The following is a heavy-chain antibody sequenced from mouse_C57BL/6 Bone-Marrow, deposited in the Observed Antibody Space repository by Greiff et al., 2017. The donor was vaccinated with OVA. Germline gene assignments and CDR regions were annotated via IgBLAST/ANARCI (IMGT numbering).Heavy chain of an antibody. Sequence: DVKLVESGGGLVKPGGSLKLSCAASGFTFSDYGMHWVRQAPEKGLEWVAYISSGSSTIYYADTVKGRLTISRDNAKNTLFLQMTSLRSEDTAMYYCARPGDGYTGFAYWGQGTLVTVSA. CDR1: GFTFSDYG. CDR3: ARPGDGYTGFAY. J-gene: IGHJ3*01. V-gene: IGHV5-17*01. D-gene: IGHD2-3*01. CDR2: ISSGSSTI.